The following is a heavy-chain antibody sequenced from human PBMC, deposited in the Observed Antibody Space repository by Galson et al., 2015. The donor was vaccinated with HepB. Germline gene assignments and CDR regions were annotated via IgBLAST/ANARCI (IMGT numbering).Heavy chain of an antibody. CDR1: GYSFTSYA. CDR3: ARKYFYYYYMDV. J-gene: IGHJ6*03. CDR2: INTAGRNP. Sequence: SVKVSCRASGYSFTSYAINWVRQAPGQGLEWMGWINTAGRNPTYAQGFTGRFVFSMDTSVSTAYLQISSLQAEDSAVYYCARKYFYYYYMDVWGKGTAVTVSS. V-gene: IGHV7-4-1*02.